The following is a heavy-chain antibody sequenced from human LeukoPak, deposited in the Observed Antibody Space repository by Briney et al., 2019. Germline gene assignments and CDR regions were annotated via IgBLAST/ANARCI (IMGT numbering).Heavy chain of an antibody. CDR1: GYSISSGPY. D-gene: IGHD1-1*01. Sequence: SGTLSLTCSVSGYSISSGPYWGWIRQPPGQGLEWIASIYLGGTTYYTPSLKSRVTISVDTSKNQLSLRLSSVTAADTAVYYCANNWSDFDYWGPGTLVTVSS. V-gene: IGHV4-38-2*01. CDR2: IYLGGTT. J-gene: IGHJ4*02. CDR3: ANNWSDFDY.